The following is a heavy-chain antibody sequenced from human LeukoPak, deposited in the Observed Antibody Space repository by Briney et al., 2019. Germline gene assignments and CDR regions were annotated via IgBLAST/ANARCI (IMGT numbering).Heavy chain of an antibody. Sequence: ASVKVSCKTSGYSENFYGITWVRQVAGQGLEWMGWISAQHGQTEYAPNSQDRVTMTTDTYTNTAYMELRSLRSDDTAVYYCARDPLAGYGVDWFDPWGQGTLVTVSS. CDR1: GYSENFYG. D-gene: IGHD5-18*01. V-gene: IGHV1-18*01. J-gene: IGHJ5*02. CDR3: ARDPLAGYGVDWFDP. CDR2: ISAQHGQT.